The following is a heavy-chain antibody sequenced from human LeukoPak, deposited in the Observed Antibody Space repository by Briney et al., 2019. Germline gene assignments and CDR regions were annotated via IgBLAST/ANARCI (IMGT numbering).Heavy chain of an antibody. Sequence: GESLKISCAASGFTFSSYAMSWVRQAPGKGLEWVSAISGSGGSTYYADSVKGRFTISRDNSKNTLYLQMNSLRAEDTAVYYCAKVLLNVLLDYWGQGTLVTVSS. J-gene: IGHJ4*02. CDR1: GFTFSSYA. CDR3: AKVLLNVLLDY. D-gene: IGHD6-6*01. V-gene: IGHV3-23*01. CDR2: ISGSGGST.